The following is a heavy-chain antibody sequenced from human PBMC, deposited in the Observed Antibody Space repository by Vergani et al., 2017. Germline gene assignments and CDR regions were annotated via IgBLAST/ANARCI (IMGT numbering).Heavy chain of an antibody. CDR3: ARGXYCSSTSCKNWFDP. J-gene: IGHJ5*02. CDR1: GGSISSGGYY. CDR2: IYYSGST. Sequence: QVQLQESGPGLVKPSQTLPLTCTVSGGSISSGGYYWSWIRQHPGKGLEWIGYIYYSGSTYYNPSLKSRVTISVDTSKNQFSLKLSSVTAADTAVYYCARGXYCSSTSCKNWFDPWGQGTLVTVSS. D-gene: IGHD2-2*01. V-gene: IGHV4-31*03.